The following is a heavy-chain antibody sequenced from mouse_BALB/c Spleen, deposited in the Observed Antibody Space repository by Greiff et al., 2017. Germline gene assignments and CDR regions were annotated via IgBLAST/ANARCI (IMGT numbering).Heavy chain of an antibody. Sequence: VQLQQSGPELVKPGASVRISCKASGYTFTSYYIHWVKQRPGQGLEWIGWIYPGNVNTKYNEKFKGKATLTADKSSSTAYMQLSSLTSEDSAVYFCARGLLRLQAWFAYWGQGTLVTVSA. J-gene: IGHJ3*01. CDR1: GYTFTSYY. CDR2: IYPGNVNT. CDR3: ARGLLRLQAWFAY. D-gene: IGHD1-2*01. V-gene: IGHV1S56*01.